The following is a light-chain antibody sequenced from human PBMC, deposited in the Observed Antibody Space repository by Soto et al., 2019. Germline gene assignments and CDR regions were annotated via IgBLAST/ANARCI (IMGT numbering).Light chain of an antibody. V-gene: IGKV1-5*01. CDR3: QQYESYPYS. CDR2: DAS. CDR1: QSISSW. Sequence: DIKMTQSPSTLSASVGDRVTITCRASQSISSWLAWYQQKPGKAPKLLIYDASSLESGVPSRFSGSGSGTEFTLTISSLQPDDFATYYCQQYESYPYSFGQGTKVDIK. J-gene: IGKJ2*01.